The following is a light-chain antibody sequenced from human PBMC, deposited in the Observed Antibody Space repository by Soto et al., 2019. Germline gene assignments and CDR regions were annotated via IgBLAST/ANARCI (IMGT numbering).Light chain of an antibody. Sequence: AIQMTQSPSSLSASVGDRVTITCRASQGIRNDLGWYQQKPGKAPKLLIDAASSLESGVPSRFSGSGSGTDFTLTISSLQPEDFATYYCLQDYNYPRTFGQGTKVEIK. J-gene: IGKJ1*01. V-gene: IGKV1-6*01. CDR3: LQDYNYPRT. CDR1: QGIRND. CDR2: AAS.